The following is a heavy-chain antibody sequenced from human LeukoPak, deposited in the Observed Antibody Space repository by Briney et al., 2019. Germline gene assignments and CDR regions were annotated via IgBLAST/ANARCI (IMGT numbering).Heavy chain of an antibody. Sequence: ASVKVSCKASGYTFTSYDINWVRQATGQGLEWMGWMNPNSGNTGYAQKFQGRVTMTRNTSISTAYMELSSLRSEDTAVYYRARVKGIVVVPAAAFYYYYGMDVWGQGTTVTVSS. CDR2: MNPNSGNT. CDR3: ARVKGIVVVPAAAFYYYYGMDV. D-gene: IGHD2-2*01. J-gene: IGHJ6*02. V-gene: IGHV1-8*01. CDR1: GYTFTSYD.